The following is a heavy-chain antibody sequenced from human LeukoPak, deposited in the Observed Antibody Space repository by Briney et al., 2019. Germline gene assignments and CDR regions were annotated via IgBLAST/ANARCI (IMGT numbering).Heavy chain of an antibody. J-gene: IGHJ4*02. Sequence: QSGGSLRLSCAASGFTFSSYAMSWVRQAPGKGLEWVSAISGSGGSTYYADSVKGRFTISRDNSKNTLYLQMNSLRAEDTAVYYRAKAEDGDYFFDYWGQGTLVTVSS. CDR2: ISGSGGST. CDR3: AKAEDGDYFFDY. V-gene: IGHV3-23*01. D-gene: IGHD4-17*01. CDR1: GFTFSSYA.